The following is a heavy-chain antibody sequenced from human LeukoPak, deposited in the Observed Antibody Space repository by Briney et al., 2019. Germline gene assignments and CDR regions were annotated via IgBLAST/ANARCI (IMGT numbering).Heavy chain of an antibody. CDR1: GFTFSSYG. CDR3: ARGSRLWFGEFHDY. Sequence: GGSLRLSCAASGFTFSSYGMHWVRQAPGKGLEWVAVIWYDGSNKYYADSVKGRFTISRDNSKNMLYLQMNSLRAEDTAVYYCARGSRLWFGEFHDYWGQGTLVTVSS. D-gene: IGHD3-10*01. V-gene: IGHV3-33*01. CDR2: IWYDGSNK. J-gene: IGHJ4*02.